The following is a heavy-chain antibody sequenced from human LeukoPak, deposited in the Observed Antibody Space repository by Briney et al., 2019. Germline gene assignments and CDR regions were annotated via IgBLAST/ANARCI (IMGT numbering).Heavy chain of an antibody. V-gene: IGHV1-69*04. CDR3: ARGVIEVNWFDP. Sequence: SVKVSCKASGYTFTGYYMHWVRQAPGQGLEWMGRIIPILGIANYAQKFQGRVTITADKSTSTAYMELSSLRSEDTAVYYCARGVIEVNWFDPWGQGTLVTVSS. CDR1: GYTFTGYY. J-gene: IGHJ5*02. CDR2: IIPILGIA.